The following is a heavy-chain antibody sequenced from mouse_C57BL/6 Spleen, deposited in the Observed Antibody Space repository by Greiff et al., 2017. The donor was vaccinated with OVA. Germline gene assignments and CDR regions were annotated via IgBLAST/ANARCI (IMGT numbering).Heavy chain of an antibody. CDR3: TTRVVATDY. Sequence: VQLKESGAELVRPGASVKLSCTASGFNIKDDYMHWVKQRPEQGLEWIGWIDPENGDTEYASKFQGKATITADTSSNTAYLQLSSLTSEDTAVYYCTTRVVATDYWGQGTTLTVSS. J-gene: IGHJ2*01. CDR2: IDPENGDT. D-gene: IGHD1-1*01. CDR1: GFNIKDDY. V-gene: IGHV14-4*01.